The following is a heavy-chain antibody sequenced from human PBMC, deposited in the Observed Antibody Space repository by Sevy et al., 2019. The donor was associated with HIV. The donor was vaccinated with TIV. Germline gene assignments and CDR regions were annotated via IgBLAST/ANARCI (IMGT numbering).Heavy chain of an antibody. CDR2: ISYDGSNK. J-gene: IGHJ4*02. CDR3: ARAKNEEGYCGGDCYTRPFDY. D-gene: IGHD2-21*02. Sequence: GGSLRLSCAASGFTFSSYAMHWVRQAPGKGLEWVAVISYDGSNKYYGDSVKGRFTISRDNSKNTLYLQMNSLRAEDTAVYYCARAKNEEGYCGGDCYTRPFDYWGQGTLVTVSS. V-gene: IGHV3-30-3*01. CDR1: GFTFSSYA.